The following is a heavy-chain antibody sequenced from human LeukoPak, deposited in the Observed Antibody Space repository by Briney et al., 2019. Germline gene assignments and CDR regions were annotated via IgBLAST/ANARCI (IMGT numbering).Heavy chain of an antibody. CDR2: ISNSSSYT. J-gene: IGHJ4*02. Sequence: GGSLRLSCAASGFTFSDYYMSWIRQAPGKGLEWVSYISNSSSYTNYADSVKGRFTISRDNAKNSLYLQMNSLRAEDTAVYYCATYTGDRGFDYWGQGTLVTVSS. D-gene: IGHD7-27*01. CDR3: ATYTGDRGFDY. CDR1: GFTFSDYY. V-gene: IGHV3-11*03.